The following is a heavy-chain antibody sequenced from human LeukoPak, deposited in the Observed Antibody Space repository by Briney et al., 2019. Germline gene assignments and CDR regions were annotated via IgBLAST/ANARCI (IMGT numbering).Heavy chain of an antibody. V-gene: IGHV3-23*01. CDR1: GFTFSRYA. J-gene: IGHJ3*01. Sequence: GGSLRLSCAASGFTFSRYAMSWVRQAPGTGLEWGLGISGSGDAYNADSVKGRFSISRDNSKNALHLQMNSLRAEDTAVYYCAKPLGYSYGVDAFDVWGQGTMVTVSS. CDR2: ISGSGDA. CDR3: AKPLGYSYGVDAFDV. D-gene: IGHD5-18*01.